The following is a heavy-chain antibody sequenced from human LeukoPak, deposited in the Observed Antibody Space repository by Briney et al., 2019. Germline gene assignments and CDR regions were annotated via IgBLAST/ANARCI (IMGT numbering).Heavy chain of an antibody. CDR1: GYTFTSYY. CDR2: INPSGGST. Sequence: ASVKVSCKASGYTFTSYYMHWVRQAPGQGLEWMGIINPSGGSTSYAQKFQGRVTMTRDTSTSTVYMELSSLRSEDTAVYYCARDLGGGYRQAEYYFDYWGQGTLVTVSS. CDR3: ARDLGGGYRQAEYYFDY. V-gene: IGHV1-46*01. D-gene: IGHD1-1*01. J-gene: IGHJ4*02.